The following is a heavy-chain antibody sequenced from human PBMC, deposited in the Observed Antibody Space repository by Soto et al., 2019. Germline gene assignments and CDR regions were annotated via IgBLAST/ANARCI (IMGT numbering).Heavy chain of an antibody. CDR1: GGSISSGGYY. Sequence: SETLSLTCTVSGGSISSGGYYWSWIRQHPGKGLEWIVYIYYSGSTYYNPSLKSRVTISVDTSKNQFSLKLSSVTAADTAVYYCAREGPSHSGYSGYDDWFDPWGQGTLVTVSS. D-gene: IGHD5-12*01. J-gene: IGHJ5*02. CDR3: AREGPSHSGYSGYDDWFDP. CDR2: IYYSGST. V-gene: IGHV4-31*03.